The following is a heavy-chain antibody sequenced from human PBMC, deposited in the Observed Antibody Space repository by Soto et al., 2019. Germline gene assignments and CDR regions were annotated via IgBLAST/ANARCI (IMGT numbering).Heavy chain of an antibody. V-gene: IGHV5-51*03. CDR2: ISPHNSHT. CDR3: ARRAYYRSGSGDF. D-gene: IGHD2-21*01. CDR1: GYDCTNYW. Sequence: EVQLEQSGAEVKMPGESLKISCKSSGYDCTNYWIGWVRQMPGKGLEWMGIISPHNSHTLYSPSFQGQVTISADRTISTAYLKWSSLKASDTAMYYCARRAYYRSGSGDFWGQGTQVTVS. J-gene: IGHJ4*02.